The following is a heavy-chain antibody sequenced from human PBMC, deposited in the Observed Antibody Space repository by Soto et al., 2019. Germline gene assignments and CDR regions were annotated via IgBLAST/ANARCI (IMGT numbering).Heavy chain of an antibody. J-gene: IGHJ3*02. CDR3: ARLGGRAAFDI. CDR1: GGSISSSSYY. D-gene: IGHD2-15*01. V-gene: IGHV4-39*01. Sequence: QLQLQESGPGLVKPSETLSLTCTVSGGSISSSSYYWGWIRQPPGKGLEWIGSIYYSGSTYYNPSLMSRVTISVDTSKNQFSLKLSSVTAADTAVYYCARLGGRAAFDIWGQGTMVTVSS. CDR2: IYYSGST.